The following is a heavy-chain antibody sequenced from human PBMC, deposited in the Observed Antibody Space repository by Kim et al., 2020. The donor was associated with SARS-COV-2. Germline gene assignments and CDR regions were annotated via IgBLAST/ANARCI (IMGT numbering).Heavy chain of an antibody. D-gene: IGHD5-18*01. CDR1: GFTFDDYA. CDR3: AKGSTVDAEYSYSD. J-gene: IGHJ4*02. Sequence: GGSLRLSCAASGFTFDDYAMHWVRQAPGKGLEWVSGIRWNSGSIGYADSVKGRVTISRDNAKNSLYLQMNSLRAEDTALYYCAKGSTVDAEYSYSDWGQGTLVTVSS. V-gene: IGHV3-9*01. CDR2: IRWNSGSI.